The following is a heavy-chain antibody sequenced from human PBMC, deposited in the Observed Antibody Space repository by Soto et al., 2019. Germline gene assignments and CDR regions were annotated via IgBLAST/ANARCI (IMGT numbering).Heavy chain of an antibody. CDR3: AKDGGYYDSSGYYYSWFDP. J-gene: IGHJ5*02. V-gene: IGHV3-30*18. CDR2: ISYDGSNK. Sequence: PGGSLRLSCAASGFTFSSYGMHWVRQAPGKGLEWVAVISYDGSNKYYADSVKGRFTISRDNSKNTLYLQMNSLRAEDTAVYYCAKDGGYYDSSGYYYSWFDPWGQGTLVTVSS. D-gene: IGHD3-22*01. CDR1: GFTFSSYG.